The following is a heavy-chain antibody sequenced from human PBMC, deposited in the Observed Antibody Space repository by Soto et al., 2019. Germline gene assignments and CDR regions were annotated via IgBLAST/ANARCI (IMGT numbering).Heavy chain of an antibody. Sequence: TXETLSLTCTVAGGSISSYYWSWIRQPAGKGLEWIGRIYTSGSTNYNPSLKSRVTMSVDTSKNQFSLKLSSVTAADTAVYYCARELQVGRGKVDAWGQGTTVTVSS. CDR3: ARELQVGRGKVDA. CDR1: GGSISSYY. CDR2: IYTSGST. D-gene: IGHD1-1*01. V-gene: IGHV4-4*07. J-gene: IGHJ6*02.